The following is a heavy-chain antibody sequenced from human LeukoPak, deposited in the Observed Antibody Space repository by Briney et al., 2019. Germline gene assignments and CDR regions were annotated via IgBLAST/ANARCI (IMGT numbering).Heavy chain of an antibody. V-gene: IGHV3-33*01. CDR3: ARETTERECESGRQ. D-gene: IGHD1-1*01. J-gene: IGHJ4*02. CDR2: IWYDGSNK. Sequence: GGSLRLSCAASGFTFSSYGMHWVRQAPGKGLERVAVIWYDGSNKYYADSVKGRFTISRDNSKNTLYLQMNSLRAEDTAVYYYARETTERECESGRQWGQGTLVTVSS. CDR1: GFTFSSYG.